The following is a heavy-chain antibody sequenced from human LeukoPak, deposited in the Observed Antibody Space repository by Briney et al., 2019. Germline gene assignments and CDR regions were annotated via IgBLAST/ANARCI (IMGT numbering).Heavy chain of an antibody. V-gene: IGHV4-30-4*08. CDR1: GGSISSGDYY. J-gene: IGHJ4*02. D-gene: IGHD3-22*01. CDR3: ARDHLRDYYDSSGYQVYYFDY. Sequence: PSQTLSLTCTVSGGSISSGDYYWSWIRQPPGKGLEWIGYIYYSGSTYYNPSLKSRVTISVDTSKNQFSLKLSSVTAADTAVYYCARDHLRDYYDSSGYQVYYFDYWGQGTLVTVSS. CDR2: IYYSGST.